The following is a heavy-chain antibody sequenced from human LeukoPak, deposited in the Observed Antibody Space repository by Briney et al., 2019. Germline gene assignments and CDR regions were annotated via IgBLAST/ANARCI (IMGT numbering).Heavy chain of an antibody. V-gene: IGHV1-2*02. D-gene: IGHD1-26*01. CDR1: GYTFTGYY. Sequence: ASVKVSCKASGYTFTGYYTHWVRQAPGQGLEWMGWINPNSGGTNYAQKFQGRVTMTRDTSFSTAYMELSRLRSDDTAVYYCARGLDSGNYDYFDYWGQGTLVTVSS. CDR3: ARGLDSGNYDYFDY. J-gene: IGHJ4*02. CDR2: INPNSGGT.